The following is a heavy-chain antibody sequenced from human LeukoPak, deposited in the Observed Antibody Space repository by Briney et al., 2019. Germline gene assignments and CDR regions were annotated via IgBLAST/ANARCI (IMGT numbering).Heavy chain of an antibody. D-gene: IGHD3-22*01. CDR1: GFTFSSYG. V-gene: IGHV3-30*18. CDR2: ISYDGSNK. CDR3: AKRSTMIVVAYGYFGY. Sequence: GGSLRLSCAASGFTFSSYGMHWVRQAPGKWLEWVAVISYDGSNKYYADSVKGRFTISRDNSKNTLYLQMNSLRAEDTAVYYCAKRSTMIVVAYGYFGYWGQGTLVTVSS. J-gene: IGHJ4*02.